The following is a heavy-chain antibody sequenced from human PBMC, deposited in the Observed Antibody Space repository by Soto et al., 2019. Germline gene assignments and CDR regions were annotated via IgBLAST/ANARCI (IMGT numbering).Heavy chain of an antibody. CDR1: GGSISSGGYY. V-gene: IGHV4-31*03. CDR3: ARHLLWFGEFPNWFDP. J-gene: IGHJ5*02. Sequence: SETLSLTCTVSGGSISSGGYYWSWIRQHPGKGLEWIGYIYYSGSTYYNPSLKSRATISVDTSKNQFSLKLSSVTAADTAVYYCARHLLWFGEFPNWFDPWGQGTLVTVSS. D-gene: IGHD3-10*01. CDR2: IYYSGST.